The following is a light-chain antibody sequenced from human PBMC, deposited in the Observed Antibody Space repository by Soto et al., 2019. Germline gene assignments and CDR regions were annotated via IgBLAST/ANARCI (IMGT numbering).Light chain of an antibody. CDR1: QSVSSNY. CDR2: GAS. V-gene: IGKV3-20*01. CDR3: QPYGSTLSWT. Sequence: MLTQSAGTLSLSQGERATLSCRASQSVSSNYLAWYQQKSGQAPRLLIYGASNRATGIPDRFSGSGSGTDFTLTISRLEPEDFAVYYCQPYGSTLSWTFGQGTKVDIK. J-gene: IGKJ1*01.